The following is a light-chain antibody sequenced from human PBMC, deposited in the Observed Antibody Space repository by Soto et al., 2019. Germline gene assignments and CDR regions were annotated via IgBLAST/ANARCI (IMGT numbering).Light chain of an antibody. J-gene: IGKJ4*01. Sequence: EIVLTQSPATLSLSPGERATLSCRASQSVSSYLAWYQQKPGQAPRLLIYDASNRATGIPARFSGSGYGTDFTLTSSSLEPVDFAVYYCQQRSNWPPLTFGGGTKVEIK. CDR3: QQRSNWPPLT. CDR2: DAS. CDR1: QSVSSY. V-gene: IGKV3-11*01.